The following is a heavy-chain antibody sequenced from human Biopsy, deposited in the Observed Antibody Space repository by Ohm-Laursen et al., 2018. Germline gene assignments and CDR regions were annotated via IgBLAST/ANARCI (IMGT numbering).Heavy chain of an antibody. J-gene: IGHJ3*02. D-gene: IGHD3-3*01. Sequence: SLRLSCAASVFSFEVYGMHWVRQAPGKGLEWVSSISWQSATRNYADSVKGRFAISRDNAKKSLYLEVDSLRDEDTALYYCVKDKDFRDAFDIWGQGTMVTVSS. CDR2: ISWQSATR. CDR3: VKDKDFRDAFDI. V-gene: IGHV3-9*01. CDR1: VFSFEVYG.